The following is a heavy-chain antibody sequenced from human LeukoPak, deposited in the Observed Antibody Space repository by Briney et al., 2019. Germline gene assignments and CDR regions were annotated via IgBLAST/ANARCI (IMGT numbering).Heavy chain of an antibody. J-gene: IGHJ4*02. V-gene: IGHV3-30*02. CDR2: IRYDGSNK. CDR1: GFTFSSYG. D-gene: IGHD3-16*01. Sequence: GGSLRLSCAASGFTFSSYGMHWVRQAPGKGLEWVAFIRYDGSNKYYADSVKGRFTISRDNSKNTLYLQMNSLRAEDTAVYYCAKVGGGIWDYFDYWGQGTLVTVSS. CDR3: AKVGGGIWDYFDY.